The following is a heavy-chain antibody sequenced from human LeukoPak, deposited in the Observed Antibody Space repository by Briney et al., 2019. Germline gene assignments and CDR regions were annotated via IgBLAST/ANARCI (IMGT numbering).Heavy chain of an antibody. Sequence: GGSLRLSCAASGFTFSDYYMSWIRQAPGKGLEWVSYISSSGSTIYYADSVKGRLTISRDNAKNSLYLQMNSLRAEDTAVYYCASVVPAGPVDYWGQGTLVTVSS. J-gene: IGHJ4*02. V-gene: IGHV3-11*04. D-gene: IGHD2-2*01. CDR1: GFTFSDYY. CDR3: ASVVPAGPVDY. CDR2: ISSSGSTI.